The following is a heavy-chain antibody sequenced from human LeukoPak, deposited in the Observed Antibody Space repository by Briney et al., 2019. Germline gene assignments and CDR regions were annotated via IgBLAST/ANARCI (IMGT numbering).Heavy chain of an antibody. CDR1: GFTFSSYA. J-gene: IGHJ3*02. V-gene: IGHV3-23*01. Sequence: GSLRLSCAASGFTFSSYAMSWVRQAPGKGLEWVSAISGSGGSTYYADSVKGRFTISRDNSKNTLYLQMNSLRAEGTAVYYCAKGGTRLGYCSGGSCYLDAFDIWGQGTMVTVSS. CDR2: ISGSGGST. D-gene: IGHD2-15*01. CDR3: AKGGTRLGYCSGGSCYLDAFDI.